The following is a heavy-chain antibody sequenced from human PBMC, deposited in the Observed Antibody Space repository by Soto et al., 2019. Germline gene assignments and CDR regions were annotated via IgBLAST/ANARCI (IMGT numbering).Heavy chain of an antibody. Sequence: SEPLSLRCTVSARSNSSYYWSWIRQPPGKGLEWIGYISNSGSTNYNPSLKSRVTISVDRSKNQFSLKLSSVTAADTAVYYCARSVGRKWFDYWGQGNLVTGSS. CDR3: ARSVGRKWFDY. J-gene: IGHJ4*02. D-gene: IGHD1-26*01. V-gene: IGHV4-59*12. CDR1: ARSNSSYY. CDR2: ISNSGST.